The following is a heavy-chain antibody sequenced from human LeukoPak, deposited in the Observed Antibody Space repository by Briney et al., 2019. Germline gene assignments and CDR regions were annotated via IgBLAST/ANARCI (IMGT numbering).Heavy chain of an antibody. CDR3: AIGGAAYCGGDCYPYYFDY. J-gene: IGHJ4*02. D-gene: IGHD2-21*02. CDR2: ISAYNGNT. CDR1: GYTFTSYG. V-gene: IGHV1-18*01. Sequence: GASVKVSCKASGYTFTSYGISWVRQAPGQGLEWMGWISAYNGNTNYAQKLQGRVTMTTDTSTSTAYMELRSLRSDDTAVYYCAIGGAAYCGGDCYPYYFDYWGQGTLVTVSS.